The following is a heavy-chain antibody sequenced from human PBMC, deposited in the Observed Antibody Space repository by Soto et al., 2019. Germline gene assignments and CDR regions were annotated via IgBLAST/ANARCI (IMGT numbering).Heavy chain of an antibody. CDR2: INHRGST. V-gene: IGHV4-34*01. Sequence: SETLSLTCAVYGGSFSGYYWSWIRQPPGKGLEWIGEINHRGSTSYNPSLKSRVTISVDTSKNQFSLKLSSVTAADTAVYYCARGDISGWYFDYWGQGTPVTVSS. J-gene: IGHJ4*02. CDR3: ARGDISGWYFDY. CDR1: GGSFSGYY. D-gene: IGHD6-19*01.